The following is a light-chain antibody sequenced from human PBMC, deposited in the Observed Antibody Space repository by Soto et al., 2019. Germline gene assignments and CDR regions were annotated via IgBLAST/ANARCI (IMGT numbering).Light chain of an antibody. V-gene: IGLV2-14*01. CDR3: SSYTSSSTLYV. J-gene: IGLJ1*01. CDR1: SSDVGGYNY. Sequence: QSALTQPASVSGSTGQSITNSCTGTSSDVGGYNYVSWYQQHPGKAPKLLINEVSNRPSGVSNRFSGSKSGNTASLTISGLQAEDEADYYCSSYTSSSTLYVFGTGTKLTVL. CDR2: EVS.